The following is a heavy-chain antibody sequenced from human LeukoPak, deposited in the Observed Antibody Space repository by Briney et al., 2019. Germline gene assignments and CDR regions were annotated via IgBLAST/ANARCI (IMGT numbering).Heavy chain of an antibody. CDR2: ISYDGSNK. V-gene: IGHV3-30*18. Sequence: PGRSLRLSCAASGFTFSSYGMHWVRQAPGKGLEWVAVISYDGSNKYYADSVKGRFTISRDNSKNTLYLQMNSLRAEDTAVYYCAKGGRWLRDTMGYGMDVWGQGTTVTVSS. D-gene: IGHD5-24*01. CDR1: GFTFSSYG. J-gene: IGHJ6*02. CDR3: AKGGRWLRDTMGYGMDV.